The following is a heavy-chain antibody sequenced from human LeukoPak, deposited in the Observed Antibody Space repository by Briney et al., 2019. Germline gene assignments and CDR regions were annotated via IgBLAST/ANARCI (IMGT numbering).Heavy chain of an antibody. CDR1: GFTFSSYT. Sequence: GGSLRLSCAASGFTFSSYTMSWVRQAPGKGLEWVSAISGSGGSTYYADSVKGRFTISRDNSKNTLYLQMNSLGAEDTAVYYCAKHTPRSTSHNWFDPWGQGTLVTVSS. V-gene: IGHV3-23*01. CDR3: AKHTPRSTSHNWFDP. D-gene: IGHD2-2*01. CDR2: ISGSGGST. J-gene: IGHJ5*02.